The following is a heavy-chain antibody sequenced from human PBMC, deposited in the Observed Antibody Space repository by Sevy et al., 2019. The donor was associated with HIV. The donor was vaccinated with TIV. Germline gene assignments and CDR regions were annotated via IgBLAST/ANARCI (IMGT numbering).Heavy chain of an antibody. V-gene: IGHV3-7*03. Sequence: GESLKISCAASGFTFSSYWMSWARQAPGKGLEWVANIKQDGSEKYYVDSVKGRFTISRDNAKNSLYLQMNSLRAEDTAVYYCARVNSGWYGYYFDYWGQGTLVTVSS. D-gene: IGHD6-19*01. J-gene: IGHJ4*02. CDR3: ARVNSGWYGYYFDY. CDR2: IKQDGSEK. CDR1: GFTFSSYW.